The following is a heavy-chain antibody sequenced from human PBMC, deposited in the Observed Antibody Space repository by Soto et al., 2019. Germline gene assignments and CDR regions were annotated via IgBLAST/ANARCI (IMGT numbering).Heavy chain of an antibody. CDR1: GGTFSSYT. V-gene: IGHV1-69*02. CDR2: IIPILGIA. Sequence: QVQLVQSGAEVKKPGSSVKVPCKASGGTFSSYTISWVRQAPGQGLEWMGRIIPILGIANYAQKFQGRVTITADKSTSTAYMELSSLRSEDTAVYYCARGDCSSTSCYEAGIDYWGQGTLVTVSS. D-gene: IGHD2-2*01. CDR3: ARGDCSSTSCYEAGIDY. J-gene: IGHJ4*02.